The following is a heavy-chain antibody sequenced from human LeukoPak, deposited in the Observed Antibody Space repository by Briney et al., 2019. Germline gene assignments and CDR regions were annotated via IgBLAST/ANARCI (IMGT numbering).Heavy chain of an antibody. CDR2: IYSGGST. CDR3: RGSRYYYYYMDV. D-gene: IGHD3-16*01. J-gene: IGHJ6*03. CDR1: GFTVSSNY. Sequence: PGGSLRLSCAASGFTVSSNYMSWVRQAPGKGLEWVSVIYSGGSTYYADSVKGRFTISRDNSKNTLYLQMNSLRAGDTAVYYCRGSRYYYYYMDVWGKETTVTVSS. V-gene: IGHV3-53*05.